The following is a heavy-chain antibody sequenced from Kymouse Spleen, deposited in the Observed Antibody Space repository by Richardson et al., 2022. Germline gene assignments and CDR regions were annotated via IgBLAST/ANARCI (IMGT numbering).Heavy chain of an antibody. CDR3: ARHRGIAARFYFDY. D-gene: IGHD6-6*01. V-gene: IGHV4-39*01. Sequence: QLQLQESGPGLVKPSETLSLTCTVSGGSISSSSYYWGWIRQPPGKGLEWIGSIYYSGSTYYNPSLKSRVTISVDTSKNQFSLKLSSVTAADTAVYYCARHRGIAARFYFDYWGQGTLVTVSS. J-gene: IGHJ4*02. CDR1: GGSISSSSYY. CDR2: IYYSGST.